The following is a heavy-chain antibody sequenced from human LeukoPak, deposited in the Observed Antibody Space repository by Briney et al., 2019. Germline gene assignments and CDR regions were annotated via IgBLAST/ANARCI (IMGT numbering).Heavy chain of an antibody. D-gene: IGHD1-26*01. CDR2: ISDSRGST. Sequence: GGSLRLSCAASGFTFSSYSMNWVRQAPGKGLEWVSAISDSRGSTYYADSVKGRFTISRDNSKNTLYLQMNSLRAEDTAVYYCASALRIYYYFDYWGQGTLVTVSS. J-gene: IGHJ4*02. CDR3: ASALRIYYYFDY. CDR1: GFTFSSYS. V-gene: IGHV3-23*01.